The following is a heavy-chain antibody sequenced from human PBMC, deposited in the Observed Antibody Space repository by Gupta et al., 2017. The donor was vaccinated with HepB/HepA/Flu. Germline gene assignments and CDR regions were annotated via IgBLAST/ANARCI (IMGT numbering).Heavy chain of an antibody. V-gene: IGHV1-2*02. J-gene: IGHJ4*02. Sequence: QVQLVQSGPEVKRPGASVKVSCKASGYTFTVYYIPWLRQAPGQGPEWMGWINPDGGDTLYAQKFQDRSTRTRDTSIGTAYMELNNLRFDATAMDYCARKLSPGDQGRDYWGQGTRVTVAS. CDR1: GYTFTVYY. CDR3: ARKLSPGDQGRDY. CDR2: INPDGGDT. D-gene: IGHD2/OR15-2a*01.